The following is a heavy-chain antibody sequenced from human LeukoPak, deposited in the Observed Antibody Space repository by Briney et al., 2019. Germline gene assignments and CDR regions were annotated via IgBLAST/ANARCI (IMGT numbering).Heavy chain of an antibody. V-gene: IGHV4-30-2*01. CDR1: GGSISSGGYS. Sequence: PSQTLSLTCAVSGGSISSGGYSWSWIRQPPGKGLEWIGEIYHSGSTNYNPSLKSRVTISVDKSKNQFSLKLSSVTAADTAVYYCARDCSGGGHTQDAFDIWGQGTMVTVSS. D-gene: IGHD2-15*01. CDR2: IYHSGST. CDR3: ARDCSGGGHTQDAFDI. J-gene: IGHJ3*02.